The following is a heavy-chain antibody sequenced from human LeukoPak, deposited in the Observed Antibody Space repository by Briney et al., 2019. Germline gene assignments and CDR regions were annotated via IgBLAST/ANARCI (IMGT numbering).Heavy chain of an antibody. D-gene: IGHD5-12*01. CDR3: ARDSQRWLETKNWFDP. CDR1: GFTFSSYA. V-gene: IGHV3-21*01. J-gene: IGHJ5*02. CDR2: ISSSSSYI. Sequence: GGSLRLSCAASGFTFSSYAMSCVRQAPGKGLVWVSSISSSSSYIYYADSVKGRFNISRDNAKNSLYLQMNSLRAEDTAVYYCARDSQRWLETKNWFDPWGQGTLVTVSS.